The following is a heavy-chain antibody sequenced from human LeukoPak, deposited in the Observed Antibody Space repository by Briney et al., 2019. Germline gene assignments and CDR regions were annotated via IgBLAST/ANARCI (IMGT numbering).Heavy chain of an antibody. CDR1: GFTFSSYS. CDR3: ARDPPFIIGTTFFDY. J-gene: IGHJ4*02. V-gene: IGHV3-30*03. Sequence: GGSLRLSCAASGFTFSSYSMNWVRQAPGKGLEWVAVISYDGSNTYYADSVKGRFTISRDNSKNTLSLQMNSLRAEDTAVYYCARDPPFIIGTTFFDYWGQGTLVTVSS. CDR2: ISYDGSNT. D-gene: IGHD1-20*01.